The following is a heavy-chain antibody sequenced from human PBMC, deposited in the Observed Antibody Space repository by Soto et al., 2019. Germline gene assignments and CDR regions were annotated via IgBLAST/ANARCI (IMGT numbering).Heavy chain of an antibody. D-gene: IGHD3-3*01. Sequence: TSETLSLTCTVSGDSVTTVGLHRAWRRRPPGKGLECIGSIHNRGTTYNSPSIESRMHMSLDATRNQYSLRLTTVTAADTAVYFCARAPVGLDTISYFDYCGQGKLVTVSS. V-gene: IGHV4-30-2*05. CDR2: IHNRGTT. J-gene: IGHJ4*02. CDR3: ARAPVGLDTISYFDY. CDR1: GDSVTTVGLH.